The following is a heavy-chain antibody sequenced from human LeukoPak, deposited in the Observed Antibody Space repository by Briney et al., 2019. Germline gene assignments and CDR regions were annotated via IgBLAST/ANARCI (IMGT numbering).Heavy chain of an antibody. D-gene: IGHD5-24*01. CDR2: ISGSGGST. CDR1: GFTFSSYA. J-gene: IGHJ4*02. V-gene: IGHV3-23*01. Sequence: GGSLRLSCAASGFTFSSYAMSGGRQAPRKGLEWVSGISGSGGSTCYSHSVKGRFTISRDTSKNTLYLQINRLRAEDTAVYHCVFQLRDYWGQGTLVTVSS. CDR3: VFQLRDY.